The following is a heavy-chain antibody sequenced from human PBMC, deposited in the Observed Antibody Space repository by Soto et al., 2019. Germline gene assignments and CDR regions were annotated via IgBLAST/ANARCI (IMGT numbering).Heavy chain of an antibody. D-gene: IGHD3-10*01. J-gene: IGHJ4*02. Sequence: TLSLTSTVSGDSISTEGYYWGWIRQHAGKGLEWIGYIYYSGTTYYNPSLKSRPTISIDTAENQFSLKLSSVTAADTAVYYCARGGDEYYFDYWGQGTLVTVSS. CDR3: ARGGDEYYFDY. CDR2: IYYSGTT. V-gene: IGHV4-31*03. CDR1: GDSISTEGYY.